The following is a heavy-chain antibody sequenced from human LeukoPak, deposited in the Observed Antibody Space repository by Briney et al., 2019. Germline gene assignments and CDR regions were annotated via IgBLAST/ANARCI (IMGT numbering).Heavy chain of an antibody. D-gene: IGHD2-21*01. V-gene: IGHV3-7*01. CDR2: IKKDGGDK. J-gene: IGHJ4*02. CDR3: ARGHTAVIRHFDF. Sequence: GGSLRLSCAASGFTFSSYSMNWVRQAPGKGLEWVANIKKDGGDKYYVDSVKGRFTISRDNAKNSLYLQMNSLRAEDTAVYYCARGHTAVIRHFDFWGQGTLVTVSS. CDR1: GFTFSSYS.